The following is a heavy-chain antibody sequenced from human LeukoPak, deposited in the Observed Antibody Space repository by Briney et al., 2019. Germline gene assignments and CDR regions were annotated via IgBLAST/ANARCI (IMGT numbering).Heavy chain of an antibody. D-gene: IGHD5-12*01. J-gene: IGHJ4*02. CDR2: IYYSGST. Sequence: TSETLSLTCTVSGGSVSSGSYYWSWIRQPPGKGLEWIGYIYYSGSTNYNPSLKSRVTISVDTSKNQFSLKLSSVTAADTAVYYCARTRVATISPFDYWGQGTLVTVSS. V-gene: IGHV4-61*01. CDR3: ARTRVATISPFDY. CDR1: GGSVSSGSYY.